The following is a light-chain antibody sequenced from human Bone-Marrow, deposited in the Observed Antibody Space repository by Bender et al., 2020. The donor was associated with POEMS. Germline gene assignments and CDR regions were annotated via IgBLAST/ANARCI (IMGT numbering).Light chain of an antibody. V-gene: IGLV2-14*03. CDR3: MSFTTTTSLVV. J-gene: IGLJ3*02. CDR1: SSDVGGYYY. CDR2: DVP. Sequence: QSALTQPASVSGSPGQSITISCTGTSSDVGGYYYVSWYQQHPAKAPNRMIYDVPNRPSGVSNRFSGSKSGNTASLTISGLQPEDEADYYCMSFTTTTSLVVFGGGTKLTVL.